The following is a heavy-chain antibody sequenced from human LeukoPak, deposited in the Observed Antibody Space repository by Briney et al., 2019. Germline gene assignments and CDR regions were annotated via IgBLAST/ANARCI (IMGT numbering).Heavy chain of an antibody. D-gene: IGHD3-22*01. CDR3: ARESDLSHYDRTDY. V-gene: IGHV4-61*02. CDR2: IYTSGST. J-gene: IGHJ4*02. Sequence: SSETLILTCTVSGDSISSADYYWSWIRQPAGKGLEWIGRIYTSGSTNYNPTLKSRVTISADTSKNQFFLKLSSVTAADTAVYYCARESDLSHYDRTDYWGQGTLVTVSS. CDR1: GDSISSADYY.